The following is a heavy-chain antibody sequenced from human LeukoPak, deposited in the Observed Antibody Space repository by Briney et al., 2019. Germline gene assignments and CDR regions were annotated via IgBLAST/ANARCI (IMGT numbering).Heavy chain of an antibody. J-gene: IGHJ4*02. V-gene: IGHV4-4*07. Sequence: PSETLSLTCTVSGGSISSYYWSWIRQPAGEGLEWIGRIYTSGSTSYNASLKSRVSMSVDTSKNQFSLKLSSVTAADTAVFYCARENSGSYREFDYWGQGTLVTVSS. D-gene: IGHD1-26*01. CDR2: IYTSGST. CDR1: GGSISSYY. CDR3: ARENSGSYREFDY.